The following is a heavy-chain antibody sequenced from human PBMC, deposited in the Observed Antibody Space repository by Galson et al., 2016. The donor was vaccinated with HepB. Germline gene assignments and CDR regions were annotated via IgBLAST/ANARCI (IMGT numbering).Heavy chain of an antibody. V-gene: IGHV6-1*01. Sequence: CAISGDSVSSNSAAWNWIRRSPSRGLEWLGRTYYRAKWYNDYAVSVKSRITINVDTSKNQFSLQLNSVTPEDTAVYYCAREYSTGYYERFLAKRARRGFDYWGQGTLVTVSS. D-gene: IGHD6-19*01. CDR3: AREYSTGYYERFLAKRARRGFDY. CDR1: GDSVSSNSAA. CDR2: TYYRAKWYN. J-gene: IGHJ4*02.